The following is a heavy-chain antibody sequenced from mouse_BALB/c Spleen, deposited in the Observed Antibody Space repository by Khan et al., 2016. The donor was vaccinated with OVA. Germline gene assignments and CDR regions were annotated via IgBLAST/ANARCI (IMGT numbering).Heavy chain of an antibody. D-gene: IGHD1-2*01. CDR1: GYSITSGYG. CDR3: ARTARIKY. Sequence: VQLKESGPGLVKPSQSLSLTCTVTGYSITSGYGWNWIRQFPGNKLEWTGYISYSGSTNYNPSLKSRISITRDTSKNQLFLQLNSVTTEDTATYYSARTARIKYWGQGTTLTVSS. V-gene: IGHV3-2*02. J-gene: IGHJ2*01. CDR2: ISYSGST.